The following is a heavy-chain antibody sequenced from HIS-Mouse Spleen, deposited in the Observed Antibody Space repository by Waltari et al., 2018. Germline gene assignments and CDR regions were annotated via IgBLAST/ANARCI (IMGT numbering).Heavy chain of an antibody. D-gene: IGHD7-27*01. Sequence: EVQLVESGGGLVKPGGSLRLSCAASGVTFSSYSMNWVRQAPGKGLEWVSSISSSSSYIYYADSVKGRFTISRDNAKNSLYLQMNSLRAEDTAVYYCARATKLGMGAFDIWGQGTMVTVSS. V-gene: IGHV3-21*01. CDR1: GVTFSSYS. CDR2: ISSSSSYI. J-gene: IGHJ3*02. CDR3: ARATKLGMGAFDI.